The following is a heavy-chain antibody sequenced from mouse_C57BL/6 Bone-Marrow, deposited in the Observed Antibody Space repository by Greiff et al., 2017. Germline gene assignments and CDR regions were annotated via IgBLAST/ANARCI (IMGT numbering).Heavy chain of an antibody. Sequence: EVQLQQSGPGLVKPSQSLSLTCSVTGYSITSGYYWNWIRQFPGNKLEWMGYISYDGSNNYNPSLKNRISITRDTSKNQFFLKLNSVTTEDTATYYCAKGLRGYYAMDYGGQGTSVTVSS. CDR3: AKGLRGYYAMDY. CDR2: ISYDGSN. D-gene: IGHD2-4*01. V-gene: IGHV3-6*01. CDR1: GYSITSGYY. J-gene: IGHJ4*01.